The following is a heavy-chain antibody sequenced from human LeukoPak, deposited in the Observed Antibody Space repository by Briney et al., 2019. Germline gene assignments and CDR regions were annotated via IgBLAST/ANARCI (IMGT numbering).Heavy chain of an antibody. Sequence: GASVKVSCKASGGTFSSYAISWVRQAPGQGLEWMGRIIPILGIANYAQKFQGRVTITADKSTSTAYMELSSLRSEDTAVYYCARASLQYGVGNWGQGTLVTVSS. CDR2: IIPILGIA. V-gene: IGHV1-69*04. CDR1: GGTFSSYA. D-gene: IGHD4-11*01. J-gene: IGHJ4*02. CDR3: ARASLQYGVGN.